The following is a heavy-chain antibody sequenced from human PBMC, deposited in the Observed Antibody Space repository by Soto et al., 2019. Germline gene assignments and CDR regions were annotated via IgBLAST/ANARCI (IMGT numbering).Heavy chain of an antibody. CDR1: GGSISSHY. V-gene: IGHV4-4*07. CDR3: ARGGTMSWNVLDC. J-gene: IGHJ4*02. D-gene: IGHD1-1*01. CDR2: AHFSGSI. Sequence: SETLSLTCTVSGGSISSHYWTWIRQPAGKGLEWIGRAHFSGSIDYNPSLKSRATMSVDTSKNQFSLKVISVTAADTAVYYCARGGTMSWNVLDCWGQGTLVTVSS.